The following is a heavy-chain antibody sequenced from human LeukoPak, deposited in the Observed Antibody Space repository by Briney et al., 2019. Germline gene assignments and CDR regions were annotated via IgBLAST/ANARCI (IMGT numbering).Heavy chain of an antibody. CDR3: AIAYCGGDCLPFDY. CDR2: IIPIFGTA. CDR1: GGTFSSYA. Sequence: ASVKVSCKASGGTFSSYAISWVRQAPGQGLEGMEGIIPIFGTANYEQKFQGRVTITADESTSTAYMELSSLGSEDTAVYYCAIAYCGGDCLPFDYWGQGTLVTVSS. D-gene: IGHD2-21*02. V-gene: IGHV1-69*13. J-gene: IGHJ4*02.